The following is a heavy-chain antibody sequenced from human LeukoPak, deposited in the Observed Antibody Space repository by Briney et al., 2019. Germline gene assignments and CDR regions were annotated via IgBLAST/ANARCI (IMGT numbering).Heavy chain of an antibody. CDR1: GGSISSGGYY. CDR3: ARESLVSVAFDI. V-gene: IGHV4-31*03. CDR2: IYYSGST. J-gene: IGHJ3*02. Sequence: SETLSLTCTVSGGSISSGGYYWSWIRHDPGKGLEWIGYIYYSGSTYYNPSLKSRLSISVDTSKNQFSLNLSSVTAADTAVYYCARESLVSVAFDIWGQGTMVTVSS.